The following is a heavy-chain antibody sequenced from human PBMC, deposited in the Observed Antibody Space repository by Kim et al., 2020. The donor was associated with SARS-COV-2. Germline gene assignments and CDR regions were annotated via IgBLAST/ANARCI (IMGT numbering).Heavy chain of an antibody. D-gene: IGHD5-18*01. Sequence: TRYSPSFQGQVTISADKSINTAYVQWSRLKASDSAMYYCARRDTDYYGMDVWGQGTTVTVSS. CDR2: T. J-gene: IGHJ6*02. V-gene: IGHV5-51*01. CDR3: ARRDTDYYGMDV.